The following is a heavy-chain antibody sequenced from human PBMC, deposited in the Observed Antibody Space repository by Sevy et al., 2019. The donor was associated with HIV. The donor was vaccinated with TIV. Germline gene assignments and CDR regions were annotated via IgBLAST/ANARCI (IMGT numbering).Heavy chain of an antibody. V-gene: IGHV3-21*01. Sequence: GGSLRLSCAASGFNFRTYNMNWVRQAPGKGLKWVSSVSSSSSYIYYADSVKGRFTISRDNAKTSLYLQMNSLRAEDTAVYYCARDYVLPATIDYYYYGMDVWGQGTTVTVSS. D-gene: IGHD2-2*01. CDR3: ARDYVLPATIDYYYYGMDV. CDR2: VSSSSSYI. J-gene: IGHJ6*02. CDR1: GFNFRTYN.